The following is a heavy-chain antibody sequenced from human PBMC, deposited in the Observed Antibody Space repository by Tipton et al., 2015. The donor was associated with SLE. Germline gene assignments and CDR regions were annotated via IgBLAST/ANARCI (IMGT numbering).Heavy chain of an antibody. CDR3: AKGTQSELIYGTYYYDY. CDR1: GFTFDDYA. J-gene: IGHJ4*02. V-gene: IGHV3-9*01. CDR2: INWNGGSV. Sequence: SLRLSCAASGFTFDDYAMHWVRQAPGKGLEWVAVINWNGGSVGYADSVKGRFIVSRDNAKNSLYLQVNNLRPEDSALYYCAKGTQSELIYGTYYYDYWGQGTLVTVSS. D-gene: IGHD1-7*01.